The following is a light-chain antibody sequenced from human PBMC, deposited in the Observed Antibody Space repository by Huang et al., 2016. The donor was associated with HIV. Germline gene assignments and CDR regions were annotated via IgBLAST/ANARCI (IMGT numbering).Light chain of an antibody. CDR1: QNIGSS. Sequence: EIVMTQSPATLSVSPGERATLSCRASQNIGSSLAWYQQKPGQAPRLLIYGASTRATGSPARFSGSGSGTDFTLTISSLQSEDFAVYYCQQCNNWPPRYTFGQGTKLDMK. J-gene: IGKJ2*01. V-gene: IGKV3-15*01. CDR3: QQCNNWPPRYT. CDR2: GAS.